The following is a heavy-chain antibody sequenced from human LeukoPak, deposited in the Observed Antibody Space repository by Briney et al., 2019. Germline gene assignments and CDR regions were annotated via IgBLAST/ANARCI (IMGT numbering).Heavy chain of an antibody. Sequence: GASVKVSCKASGYTFAAYYIHWVRQAPGQGLEWMGWINPNSGGTKYAENFQGRVTMTSDTSISTVYMELSSDDTAVYYCARVRDGSGSYYPFDYGGQGTLVTVSS. V-gene: IGHV1-2*02. D-gene: IGHD3-10*01. J-gene: IGHJ4*02. CDR2: INPNSGGT. CDR3: ARVRDGSGSYYPFDY. CDR1: GYTFAAYY.